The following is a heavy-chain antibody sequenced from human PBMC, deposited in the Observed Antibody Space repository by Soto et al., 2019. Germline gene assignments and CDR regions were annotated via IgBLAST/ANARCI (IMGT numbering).Heavy chain of an antibody. Sequence: QVQLVESGGGVVQPGRSLRLSCAASGFTFSSYGMHWVRQAPGKGLEWVAVIWYDGSNKYYADSVKGRFTISRDNSKNPLYLQMTGVRAEETAGYYCARTGIAAAGMGGFGPWGQGTLVTVSS. J-gene: IGHJ5*02. CDR1: GFTFSSYG. CDR2: IWYDGSNK. V-gene: IGHV3-33*01. CDR3: ARTGIAAAGMGGFGP. D-gene: IGHD6-13*01.